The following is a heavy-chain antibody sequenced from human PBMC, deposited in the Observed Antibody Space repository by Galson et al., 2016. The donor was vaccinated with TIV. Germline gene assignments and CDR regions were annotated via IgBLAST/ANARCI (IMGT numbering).Heavy chain of an antibody. CDR3: ARAPYGENWYFGL. Sequence: LSLTCTVSGVSINDFHWSWIRQTAGKSMEWIGRMYAGGSTNYNPSLKSRVSMSIDTSKNQMFLNLRSVTAADTAVYYCARAPYGENWYFGLWGRGTLVTVSS. V-gene: IGHV4-4*07. CDR2: MYAGGST. CDR1: GVSINDFH. J-gene: IGHJ2*01. D-gene: IGHD3-10*01.